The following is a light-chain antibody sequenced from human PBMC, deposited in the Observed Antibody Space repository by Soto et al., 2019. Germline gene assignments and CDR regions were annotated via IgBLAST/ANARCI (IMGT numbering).Light chain of an antibody. Sequence: QAVVTQEPSLSVSPGGTVTLTCGLSSGSVSTSHYPSWHQQTPGQAPRTLIYSTDTRSSGVPDRFSGSILGNKAALTITGAQAEDECDYYCVLYMGRGISVFGGGTKLTVL. CDR2: STD. V-gene: IGLV8-61*01. CDR3: VLYMGRGISV. CDR1: SGSVSTSHY. J-gene: IGLJ3*02.